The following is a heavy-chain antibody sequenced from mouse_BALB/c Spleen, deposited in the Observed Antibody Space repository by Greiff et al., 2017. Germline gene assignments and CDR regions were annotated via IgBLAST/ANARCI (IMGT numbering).Heavy chain of an antibody. Sequence: EVKLVESGGGLVKPGGSLKLSCAASGFTFSSYTMSWVRQTPEKRLEWVATISSGGSYTYYPDSVKGRFTISRDNAKNTLYLQMSSLKSEDTAMYYCTRDGDYDYDYFDYWGQGTTLTVSS. D-gene: IGHD2-4*01. CDR3: TRDGDYDYDYFDY. CDR2: ISSGGSYT. J-gene: IGHJ2*01. V-gene: IGHV5-6-4*01. CDR1: GFTFSSYT.